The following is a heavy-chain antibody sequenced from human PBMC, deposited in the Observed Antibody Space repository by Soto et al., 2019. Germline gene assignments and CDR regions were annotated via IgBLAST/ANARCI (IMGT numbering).Heavy chain of an antibody. D-gene: IGHD3-22*01. J-gene: IGHJ4*02. CDR1: GFTFSDNY. Sequence: LRLSCAASGFTFSDNYMSWIRQAPGKGLEWVSYISSSGSIIYYADSVKGRFTISRDNAKNSLYLQMNSLRAEDTAVYYCARDLGYYESDGYFDYWGQGXLVTVSS. V-gene: IGHV3-11*01. CDR2: ISSSGSII. CDR3: ARDLGYYESDGYFDY.